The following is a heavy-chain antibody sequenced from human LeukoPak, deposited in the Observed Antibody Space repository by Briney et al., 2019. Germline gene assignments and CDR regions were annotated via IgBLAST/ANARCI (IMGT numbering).Heavy chain of an antibody. J-gene: IGHJ4*02. CDR3: ARNWWGIDY. CDR1: GFRFSDHW. Sequence: GGSLRLSCAASGFRFSDHWMHWVLQSPDKGLVWVSRINYDGNDTSYADSVWGRFIISRDNTKNTLYLQMSSLKIEDTAVYYCARNWWGIDYWGPGTLVTVSS. CDR2: INYDGNDT. V-gene: IGHV3-74*01. D-gene: IGHD2-8*02.